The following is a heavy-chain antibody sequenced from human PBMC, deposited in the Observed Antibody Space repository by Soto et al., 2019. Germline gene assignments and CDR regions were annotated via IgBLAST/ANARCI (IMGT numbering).Heavy chain of an antibody. Sequence: EVQLVESGGGLVQPGGSLRLSCAASGFTFNTSWMSWVRRAPGKGLEWVAHMNQHGSEKYYVDSVKGRFTISGDDAKNSLYLQMNSLGAEDTAVYYCVSWAGSSYWVQGTLVTVSS. V-gene: IGHV3-7*05. CDR1: GFTFNTSW. CDR3: VSWAGSSY. CDR2: MNQHGSEK. D-gene: IGHD3-10*01. J-gene: IGHJ4*02.